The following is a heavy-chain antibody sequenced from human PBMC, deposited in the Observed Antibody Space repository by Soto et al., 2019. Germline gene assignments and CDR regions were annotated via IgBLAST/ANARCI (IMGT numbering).Heavy chain of an antibody. CDR2: IYYSGST. Sequence: PSETLSLTCTVSGGSISSGGYYWSWIRQPPGKGLEWIGYIYYSGSTYYNPSLKSRVTISVDTSKNQFSLKLSSVTAADTAVYYCARDWSNYYDSSGYYGDAFDIWGQGTMVTVSS. CDR3: ARDWSNYYDSSGYYGDAFDI. D-gene: IGHD3-22*01. J-gene: IGHJ3*02. CDR1: GGSISSGGYY. V-gene: IGHV4-31*03.